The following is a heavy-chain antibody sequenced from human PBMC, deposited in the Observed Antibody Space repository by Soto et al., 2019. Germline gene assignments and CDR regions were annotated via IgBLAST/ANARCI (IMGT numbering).Heavy chain of an antibody. D-gene: IGHD3-3*01. CDR1: GYTFKNYG. CDR3: ARGLRFKNWFDP. J-gene: IGHJ5*02. Sequence: SVKVSCKASGYTFKNYGINWVRQAPGQGLEWMGGIIPIFGTANYAQKFQGRVTITADESTSTAYMELSSLRSEDTAVYYCARGLRFKNWFDPWGQGTLVTVSS. V-gene: IGHV1-69*13. CDR2: IIPIFGTA.